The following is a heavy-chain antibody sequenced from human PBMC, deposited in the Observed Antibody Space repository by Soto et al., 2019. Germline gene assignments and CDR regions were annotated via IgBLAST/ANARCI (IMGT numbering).Heavy chain of an antibody. Sequence: SGPTLVNPTQTLTLTCTFSGFSLSTSGVGVGWIRQPPGKALEWLALIYWDHDKRYSPSLKSRLTITKDTSKNQVVLTMTNMDPVDTATYYCAHSAMQIVVVPAAGLHFDYWGQGTLVTVSS. D-gene: IGHD2-2*01. CDR3: AHSAMQIVVVPAAGLHFDY. CDR1: GFSLSTSGVG. CDR2: IYWDHDK. V-gene: IGHV2-5*02. J-gene: IGHJ4*02.